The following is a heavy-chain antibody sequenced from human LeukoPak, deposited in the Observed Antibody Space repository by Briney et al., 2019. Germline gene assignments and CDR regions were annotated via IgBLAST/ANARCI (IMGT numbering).Heavy chain of an antibody. V-gene: IGHV1-2*02. D-gene: IGHD3-10*02. CDR1: GYTFTGYY. J-gene: IGHJ6*02. CDR2: INPNSGGT. CDR3: ARGHMFLNYYGMDV. Sequence: GASVKVSCKASGYTFTGYYMHWVRQAPGQGLEWMGWINPNSGGTNYAQKFQGRLTMTRDTSISTAYMELSRLRSDDTAVYYCARGHMFLNYYGMDVWDQGTTVTVSS.